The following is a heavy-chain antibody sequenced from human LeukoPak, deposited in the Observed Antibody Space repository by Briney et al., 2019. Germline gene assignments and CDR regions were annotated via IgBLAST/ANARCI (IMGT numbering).Heavy chain of an antibody. CDR1: GLTFSNYA. V-gene: IGHV3-23*01. D-gene: IGHD3-10*01. CDR3: ARDLVYGSGSCGH. Sequence: GGSLRLSCAASGLTFSNYAMSWVRQAPGKGLEWVSGISDSGGSTYYADSVKGRFTISRDNAKNTVHLQMNSLRVEDSAVYYCARDLVYGSGSCGHWGLGTLVTVSS. CDR2: ISDSGGST. J-gene: IGHJ4*02.